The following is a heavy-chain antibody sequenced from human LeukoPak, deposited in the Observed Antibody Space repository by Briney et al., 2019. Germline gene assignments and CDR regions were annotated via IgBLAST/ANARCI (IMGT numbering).Heavy chain of an antibody. J-gene: IGHJ4*02. D-gene: IGHD6-13*01. CDR3: ALAAAGRRLFDY. CDR1: SASFSGHY. V-gene: IGHV4-34*01. Sequence: SETLSLTCGVYSASFSGHYWSWIRQPPGQGLEWIGEVDQSGSTNYNPSLKSRVTISVDTSKNQFSLKLSSVTAADTAVYYCALAAAGRRLFDYWGQGTLVTVSS. CDR2: VDQSGST.